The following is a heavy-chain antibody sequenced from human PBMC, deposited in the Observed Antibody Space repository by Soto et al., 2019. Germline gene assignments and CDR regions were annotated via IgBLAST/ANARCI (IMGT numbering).Heavy chain of an antibody. Sequence: GGSLRLSCVVSGFTFNSYAMDWIRQAPGKGLEWVALVSFDGSDKSYADSVKGRFTISRDNSKNTLYLQMNSLRAEDTAVYFCARDYLSIGVSWFAFWGEGTLVTVSS. CDR1: GFTFNSYA. CDR2: VSFDGSDK. D-gene: IGHD2-8*01. V-gene: IGHV3-30-3*01. J-gene: IGHJ5*01. CDR3: ARDYLSIGVSWFAF.